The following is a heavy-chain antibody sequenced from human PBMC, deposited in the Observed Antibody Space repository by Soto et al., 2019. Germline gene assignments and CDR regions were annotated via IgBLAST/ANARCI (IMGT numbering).Heavy chain of an antibody. Sequence: LQLQESGSGLVTPSQTLSLNCAVSCWSVRRGGYSWVWIRQPAGQRLEWIGYIYHSGSTYYNPSHKSRLNISVDRAKNQISLKLRSVTAADTGVQYCARAGEAEFDHCGQGPLVTVSP. V-gene: IGHV4-30-2*01. CDR1: CWSVRRGGYS. CDR2: IYHSGST. J-gene: IGHJ4*02. D-gene: IGHD3-16*01. CDR3: ARAGEAEFDH.